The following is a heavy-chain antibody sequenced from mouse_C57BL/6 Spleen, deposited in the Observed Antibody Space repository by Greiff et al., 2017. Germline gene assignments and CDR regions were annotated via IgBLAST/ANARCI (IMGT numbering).Heavy chain of an antibody. CDR1: GYTFTDYY. D-gene: IGHD2-5*01. V-gene: IGHV1-19*01. Sequence: VQLKQSGPVLVKPGASVKMSCKASGYTFTDYYMNWVKQSHGKSLEWIGVISPYNGGTSYNQKFKGEAALTVDKSSSTAYMALNSLTSEDSAVYYCAKGGYYSNGDFDVWGTGTTVTVSS. CDR2: ISPYNGGT. J-gene: IGHJ1*03. CDR3: AKGGYYSNGDFDV.